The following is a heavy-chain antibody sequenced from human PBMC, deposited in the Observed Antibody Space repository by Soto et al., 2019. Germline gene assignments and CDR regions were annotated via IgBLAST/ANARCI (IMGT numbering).Heavy chain of an antibody. CDR1: GFIFSRYD. D-gene: IGHD5-18*01. V-gene: IGHV3-13*01. CDR2: IGTAGDT. Sequence: PGGSLRLSCVASGFIFSRYDMHWVRQSTGKGLEWVSAIGTAGDTHYPDSVKGRFTVSRENAKNSLYLQMNSLRAGDTAVYYCARVPGGFNYGFYGMDVWGQGTTVTVS. CDR3: ARVPGGFNYGFYGMDV. J-gene: IGHJ6*02.